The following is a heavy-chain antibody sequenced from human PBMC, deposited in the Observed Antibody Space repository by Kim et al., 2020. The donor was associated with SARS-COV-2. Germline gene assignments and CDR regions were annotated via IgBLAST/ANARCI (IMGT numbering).Heavy chain of an antibody. CDR1: GFTFSSYW. CDR3: ARDRSPQYYYDSSGLCYFDY. D-gene: IGHD3-22*01. V-gene: IGHV3-7*01. J-gene: IGHJ4*02. CDR2: IKQDGSEK. Sequence: GGSLRLSCAASGFTFSSYWMSWVRQAPGKGLEWVANIKQDGSEKYYVDSVKGRFTISRDNAKNSLYLQMNSLRAEDTAVYYCARDRSPQYYYDSSGLCYFDYWGQGTLVTVSS.